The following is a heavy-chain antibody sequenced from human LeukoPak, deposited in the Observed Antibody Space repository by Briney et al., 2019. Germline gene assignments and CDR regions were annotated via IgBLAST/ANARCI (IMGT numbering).Heavy chain of an antibody. CDR3: ARDRSGDDDFWSGYYTNYFDP. V-gene: IGHV3-66*01. CDR2: IYSGGST. D-gene: IGHD3-3*01. J-gene: IGHJ5*02. Sequence: GGSLRLSCAASGFPVSSNYMSWVPQAPGKGLEWVAVIYSGGSTYYADSVKGRFTISRDNSKNTLYLQMNSLRAEDTAVYYCARDRSGDDDFWSGYYTNYFDPWGQGTLVTVSS. CDR1: GFPVSSNY.